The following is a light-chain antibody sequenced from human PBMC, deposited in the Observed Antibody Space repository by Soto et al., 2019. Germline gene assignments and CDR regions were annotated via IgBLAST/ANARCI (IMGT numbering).Light chain of an antibody. Sequence: DIHMTQSPSTLAASLGDRVSFTXRASSYISVWFAWYQQRPGXAPSXXXTNXSKLERGGPPRLNGSRSETEFTLTIRNLHPYYFATYYCQQYKSFTWTFGLGTKVDIK. CDR2: NXS. CDR3: QQYKSFTWT. J-gene: IGKJ1*01. CDR1: SYISVW. V-gene: IGKV1-5*01.